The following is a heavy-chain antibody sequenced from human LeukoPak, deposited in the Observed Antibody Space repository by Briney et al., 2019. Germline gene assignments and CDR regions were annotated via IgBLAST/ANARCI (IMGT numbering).Heavy chain of an antibody. CDR2: ISGSGGST. Sequence: GGSLRLSCAASGFTFSSYAMSWVRQAPGKGLEWVSAISGSGGSTYYADSVKGRFTISRDNSKNTLYLQMNSLRAEGTAVYYCASMKGSAAGTGHFDYWGQGTLVTVSS. CDR3: ASMKGSAAGTGHFDY. D-gene: IGHD6-13*01. V-gene: IGHV3-23*01. J-gene: IGHJ4*02. CDR1: GFTFSSYA.